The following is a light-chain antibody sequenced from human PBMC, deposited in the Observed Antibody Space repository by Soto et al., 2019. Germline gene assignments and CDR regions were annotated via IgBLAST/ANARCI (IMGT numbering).Light chain of an antibody. CDR2: DAS. J-gene: IGKJ4*01. Sequence: ESVMMPFPATLSVSPGEGATLSCKASQNVYNNLAWYQQRPGQPPRLLIYDASTRATGISARFSGSGYGTEFTLTISSLQSEDFAVYFCQQCRNWPLTFGGGTKV. V-gene: IGKV3-15*01. CDR3: QQCRNWPLT. CDR1: QNVYNN.